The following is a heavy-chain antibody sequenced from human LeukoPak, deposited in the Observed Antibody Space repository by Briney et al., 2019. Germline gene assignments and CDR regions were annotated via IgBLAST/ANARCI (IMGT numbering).Heavy chain of an antibody. CDR2: ISAYNGNT. J-gene: IGHJ4*02. Sequence: ASVKVSGKASGYTFTSYGISWVRQAPGQGLEWMGWISAYNGNTNYAQKLQGRVTMTTDTSTSTAYMELRSLRSDDTAVYYCARDRLGLDYGDYVYWGQGTLVTVSS. CDR3: ARDRLGLDYGDYVY. CDR1: GYTFTSYG. V-gene: IGHV1-18*01. D-gene: IGHD4-17*01.